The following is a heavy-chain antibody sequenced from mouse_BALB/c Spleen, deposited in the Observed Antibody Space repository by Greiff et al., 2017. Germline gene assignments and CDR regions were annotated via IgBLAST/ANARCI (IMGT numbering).Heavy chain of an antibody. CDR1: GYSITSDYA. CDR3: ASYDVAMDY. Sequence: EVQLVESGPGLVKPSQSLSLTCTVTGYSITSDYAWNWIRQFPGNKLEWMGYISYSGSTSYNPSLKSRISITRDTSKNQFFLQLNSVTTEDTATYYCASYDVAMDYWGQGTSVTVAS. D-gene: IGHD2-14*01. V-gene: IGHV3-2*02. CDR2: ISYSGST. J-gene: IGHJ4*01.